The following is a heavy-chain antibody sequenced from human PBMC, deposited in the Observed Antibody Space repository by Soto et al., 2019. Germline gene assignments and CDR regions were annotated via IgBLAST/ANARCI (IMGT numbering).Heavy chain of an antibody. V-gene: IGHV3-23*01. CDR2: ISGSGGST. Sequence: PGGSLRLSCAASGFTFSSYAMSWVRQAPGKGLEWVSAISGSGGSTYYADSVKGRFTISRDNAKNSLYLQMNSLRAEDTFVYYCARDCPQLEQSWFDYWGQGTLVTVSS. CDR1: GFTFSSYA. CDR3: ARDCPQLEQSWFDY. D-gene: IGHD1-1*01. J-gene: IGHJ4*02.